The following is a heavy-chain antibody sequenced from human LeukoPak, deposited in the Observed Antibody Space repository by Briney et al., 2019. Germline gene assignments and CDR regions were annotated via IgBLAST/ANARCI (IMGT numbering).Heavy chain of an antibody. V-gene: IGHV3-23*01. CDR2: ISGSGGST. J-gene: IGHJ2*01. Sequence: GGTLRLSCAASGFTFSSYGMSWVRQAPGKGLEWVSAISGSGGSTYYADSVKGRFTISRDNSKNTLYLQMNSLRAEDTAVYYCAKDPPRDWYFDLWGRGTLVTVSS. CDR3: AKDPPRDWYFDL. CDR1: GFTFSSYG.